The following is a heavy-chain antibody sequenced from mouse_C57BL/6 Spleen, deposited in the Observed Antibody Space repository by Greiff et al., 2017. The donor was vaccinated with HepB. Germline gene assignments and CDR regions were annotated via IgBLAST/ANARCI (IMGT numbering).Heavy chain of an antibody. V-gene: IGHV1-81*01. J-gene: IGHJ1*03. CDR2: IYPRSGNT. D-gene: IGHD1-1*01. CDR1: GYTFTSYG. CDR3: ARMRVTTVVAKWHFDV. Sequence: QVQLQQSGAELARPGASVKLSCKASGYTFTSYGISWVKQRTGQGLEWIGEIYPRSGNTYYNEKFKGKATLTADKSSSTAYMELRSLTSEDSAVYFCARMRVTTVVAKWHFDVWGRGTTVTVSS.